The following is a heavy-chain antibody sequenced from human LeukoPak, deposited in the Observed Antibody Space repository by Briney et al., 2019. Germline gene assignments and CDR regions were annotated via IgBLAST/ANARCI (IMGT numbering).Heavy chain of an antibody. CDR3: ARGGYYYDSSGYPFDY. CDR2: ISTYNGNA. CDR1: GYTFPING. D-gene: IGHD3-22*01. Sequence: ASVKVSCKASGYTFPINGISWLRQAPGQGLEWMGWISTYNGNANYAQKLQGRVTMTTDTSTSTAYMELRSLRSDDTAVYYCARGGYYYDSSGYPFDYWGQGTLVTVSS. J-gene: IGHJ4*02. V-gene: IGHV1-18*01.